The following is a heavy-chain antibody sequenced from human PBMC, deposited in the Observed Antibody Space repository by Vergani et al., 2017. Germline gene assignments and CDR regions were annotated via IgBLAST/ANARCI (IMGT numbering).Heavy chain of an antibody. CDR1: GGTFSSYA. D-gene: IGHD4-17*01. Sequence: QVQLVQSGAEVKKPGSSVKVSCKASGGTFSSYAISWVRQAPGQGLEWMGGIIPIFGTANYAQKFQGRVTITADESTSTAYMELSSLRSEDTAVYYCARRYDYGDSYYYYYGMDVWGQGTTVTVSS. CDR3: ARRYDYGDSYYYYYGMDV. CDR2: IIPIFGTA. V-gene: IGHV1-69*01. J-gene: IGHJ6*02.